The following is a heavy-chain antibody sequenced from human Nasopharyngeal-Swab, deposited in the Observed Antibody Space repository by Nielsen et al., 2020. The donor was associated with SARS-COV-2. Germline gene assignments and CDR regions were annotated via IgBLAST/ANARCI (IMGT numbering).Heavy chain of an antibody. CDR3: AREMERSVPAAIAYYYYYNMDV. CDR2: ISSSSSTK. Sequence: GGSLRLSGATSGVTFISYNMNWVRQAPGKGLAWVSYISSSSSTKYYADSVKGRFTISRDNAKNSLYLQMNSLRDEDTAVYYCAREMERSVPAAIAYYYYYNMDVWGQGTTVTVSS. D-gene: IGHD2-2*01. V-gene: IGHV3-48*02. CDR1: GVTFISYN. J-gene: IGHJ6*02.